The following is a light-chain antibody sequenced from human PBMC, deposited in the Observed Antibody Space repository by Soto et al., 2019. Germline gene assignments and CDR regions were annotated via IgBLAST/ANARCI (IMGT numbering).Light chain of an antibody. V-gene: IGLV2-14*01. Sequence: QSVLTQPASVSGSPGQSITISCTGTSSDVGGYNYVSWYQQYPGRAPKLMIYEVNNRPSGVSNRFSGSKSGNTASLTISGLQAEDEADYYCSSFTTSSTYVVGAGTKAPS. CDR2: EVN. CDR1: SSDVGGYNY. J-gene: IGLJ1*01. CDR3: SSFTTSSTYV.